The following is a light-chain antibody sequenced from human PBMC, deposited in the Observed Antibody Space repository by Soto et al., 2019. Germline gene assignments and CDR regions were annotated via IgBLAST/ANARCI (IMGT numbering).Light chain of an antibody. CDR3: QQYYSYPFT. V-gene: IGKV1-8*01. J-gene: IGKJ3*01. Sequence: AIRMTQSPSSFSASTGDRVTITCRASQGISSYLAWYQQKPGKAPKLLIYDASTLQSGVLSRFSGSGSGTDFTLTISCLQSEDFATYYCQQYYSYPFTFGPGTKVDIK. CDR1: QGISSY. CDR2: DAS.